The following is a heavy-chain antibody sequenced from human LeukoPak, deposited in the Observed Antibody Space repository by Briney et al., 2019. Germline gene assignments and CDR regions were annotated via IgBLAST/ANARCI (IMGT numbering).Heavy chain of an antibody. Sequence: ASVKVSCKASGYTFTSYDINWVRQATGQGLEWMGWMNPNSGNTGYAQKFQGRVTMTRNTSISTAYMELRSLRSDDTAVYYCARDTHYDSSGYDYWGQGTLVTVSS. CDR1: GYTFTSYD. J-gene: IGHJ4*02. CDR3: ARDTHYDSSGYDY. V-gene: IGHV1-8*01. CDR2: MNPNSGNT. D-gene: IGHD3-22*01.